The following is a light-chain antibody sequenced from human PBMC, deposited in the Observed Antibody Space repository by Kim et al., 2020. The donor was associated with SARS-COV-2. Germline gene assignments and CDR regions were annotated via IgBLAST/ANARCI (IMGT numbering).Light chain of an antibody. J-gene: IGLJ2*01. CDR1: SSNIGNQY. CDR3: GTWNTMLSAGGL. CDR2: DNE. Sequence: QSVLTQPPSVSAAPGQNVTISCAGISSNIGNQYVSWYQQLPGAAPKLLIYDNEKRPSGIPDRFSGSRSGTSATLAISGLQTGDEADYYCGTWNTMLSAGGLFGGGTQLTVL. V-gene: IGLV1-51*01.